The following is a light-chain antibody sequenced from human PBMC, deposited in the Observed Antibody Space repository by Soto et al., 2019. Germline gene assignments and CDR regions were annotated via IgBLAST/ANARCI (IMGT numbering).Light chain of an antibody. CDR3: HQRQSWPRT. Sequence: EIVLTQSPAILSVSPGERATLSCRASQSISRSLAWYQQKPGQAPRLLISDASTRATGIPARFSASGTGTDFTLTISDVQPEDFAVYYCHQRQSWPRTFGQGTKVDIK. CDR1: QSISRS. J-gene: IGKJ1*01. CDR2: DAS. V-gene: IGKV3D-15*01.